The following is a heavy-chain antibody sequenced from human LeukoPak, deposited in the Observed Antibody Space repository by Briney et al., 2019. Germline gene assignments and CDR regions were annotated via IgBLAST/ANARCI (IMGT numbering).Heavy chain of an antibody. Sequence: GASVKVSCKASGYTFTGYYMHWVRQAPGQGLEWMGWINPNSGGTNYAQKFQGRVTMTRDTSISTAYMELSRLRSDDTAVYYCARATVLMVYADAFDIWGQGTMVTVSS. J-gene: IGHJ3*02. CDR2: INPNSGGT. CDR1: GYTFTGYY. V-gene: IGHV1-2*02. CDR3: ARATVLMVYADAFDI. D-gene: IGHD2-8*01.